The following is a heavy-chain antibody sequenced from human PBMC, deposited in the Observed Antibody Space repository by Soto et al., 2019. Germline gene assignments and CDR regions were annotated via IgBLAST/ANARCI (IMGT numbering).Heavy chain of an antibody. CDR1: GYSFTSYW. CDR3: ARQILMVYADDAFDI. J-gene: IGHJ3*02. D-gene: IGHD2-8*01. Sequence: GESLKISCKGSGYSFTSYWIGWVRQMPGKGLEWMGIIYPGDSDTRYSPSFQGQVTISADKSISTAYLQWSSLKASDTAMYYCARQILMVYADDAFDIWGQGTMVTVSS. CDR2: IYPGDSDT. V-gene: IGHV5-51*01.